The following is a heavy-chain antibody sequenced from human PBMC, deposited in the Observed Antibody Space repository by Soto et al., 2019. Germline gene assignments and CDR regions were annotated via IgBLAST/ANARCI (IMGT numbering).Heavy chain of an antibody. J-gene: IGHJ6*02. CDR2: IKSKTDGGTT. Sequence: PWGSLRLSCAASGFSFSNAWVNWVRQAPGKGLEWVGRIKSKTDGGTTDYAAPVKGRFTISRDDSKNTLYLQMNSLKTEDTAVYYCTTSNVHSGWPIYGMDVWGQGTTVTVSS. D-gene: IGHD6-19*01. V-gene: IGHV3-15*07. CDR1: GFSFSNAW. CDR3: TTSNVHSGWPIYGMDV.